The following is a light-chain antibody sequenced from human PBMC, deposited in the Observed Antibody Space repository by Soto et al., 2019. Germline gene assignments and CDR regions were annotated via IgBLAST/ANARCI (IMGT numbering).Light chain of an antibody. CDR3: QLYGSSRT. CDR2: GAS. J-gene: IGKJ1*01. Sequence: EAVLTQSPGTLSLSPGERATLSCRASQSVSSSYLAWYQQKPGQAPRLLIYGASSRATGIPDRFSGSGSGTDFTLTISRLEPEEFAVYYCQLYGSSRTFGQGTKVEIK. CDR1: QSVSSSY. V-gene: IGKV3-20*01.